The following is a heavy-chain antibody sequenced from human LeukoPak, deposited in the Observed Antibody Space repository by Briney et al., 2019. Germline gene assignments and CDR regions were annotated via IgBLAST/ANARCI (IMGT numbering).Heavy chain of an antibody. CDR2: IYYSGST. CDR1: GASLTSYY. Sequence: SETLSLTCTVSGASLTSYYWSWNRQPPGKGLEWIGYIYYSGSTNYNPSLKSRVTISVDTSKNQFSLKLSSVTAADTAVYYCARVSCSSTSCPKRDAFDIWGQGTMVTVSS. V-gene: IGHV4-59*01. J-gene: IGHJ3*02. D-gene: IGHD2-2*01. CDR3: ARVSCSSTSCPKRDAFDI.